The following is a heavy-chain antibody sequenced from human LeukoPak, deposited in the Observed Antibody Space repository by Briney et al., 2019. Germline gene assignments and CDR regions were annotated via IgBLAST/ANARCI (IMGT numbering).Heavy chain of an antibody. Sequence: GGSLRLSCAASGFTFSGYAMHWVRQAPGKGLEWVAVISYDGSNKYYADSVKGRFTISRDNSKNTLYLQMNSLRAEDTAVYYCAKDGITIFGVVINMASDYWGQGTLVTVSS. J-gene: IGHJ4*02. CDR3: AKDGITIFGVVINMASDY. D-gene: IGHD3-3*01. CDR2: ISYDGSNK. CDR1: GFTFSGYA. V-gene: IGHV3-30-3*01.